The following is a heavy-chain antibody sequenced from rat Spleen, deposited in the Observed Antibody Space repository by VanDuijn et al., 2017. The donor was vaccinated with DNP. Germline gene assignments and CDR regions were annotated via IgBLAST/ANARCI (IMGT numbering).Heavy chain of an antibody. Sequence: EVQLVETGGGLVQPGRSLKLSCVASGFTFNDYWMTWIRQVPGKGLEWVASIANSGGGAYYSDSVKGRFTISRDNAKNTLYLQMNSLRSEDTATYYCARGDYGYNRYAMDAWGQGTSVTVSS. CDR3: ARGDYGYNRYAMDA. CDR1: GFTFNDYW. CDR2: IANSGGGA. J-gene: IGHJ4*01. V-gene: IGHV5-31*01. D-gene: IGHD1-9*01.